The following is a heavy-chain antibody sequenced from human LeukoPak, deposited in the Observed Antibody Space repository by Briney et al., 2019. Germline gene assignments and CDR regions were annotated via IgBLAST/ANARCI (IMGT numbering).Heavy chain of an antibody. V-gene: IGHV4-59*01. Sequence: SETLSLTCTVSGGSINTYYWSWIRQPPGKGLEWIGYIYYSGSTNYNPSLKSRVTISIDTSKIQFSLKLTSVTAADTAVYYCARELGYCSGGSCHYPFDYWGQGTLVTVSS. CDR1: GGSINTYY. D-gene: IGHD2-15*01. CDR3: ARELGYCSGGSCHYPFDY. CDR2: IYYSGST. J-gene: IGHJ4*02.